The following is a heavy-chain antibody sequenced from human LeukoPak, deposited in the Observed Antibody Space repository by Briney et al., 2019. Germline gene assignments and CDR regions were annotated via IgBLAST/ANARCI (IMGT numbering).Heavy chain of an antibody. CDR1: GGSMSGYY. Sequence: SETLSLTCTVSGGSMSGYYWSWIRLPPGKGLEWIGYIYYSGSTNYNPSLKSRVTISVDTSKNQFTLKLSSVTAADTAVYYCARGRYGWLPFDYWGQGTLVTVSS. D-gene: IGHD3-16*01. J-gene: IGHJ4*02. V-gene: IGHV4-59*01. CDR3: ARGRYGWLPFDY. CDR2: IYYSGST.